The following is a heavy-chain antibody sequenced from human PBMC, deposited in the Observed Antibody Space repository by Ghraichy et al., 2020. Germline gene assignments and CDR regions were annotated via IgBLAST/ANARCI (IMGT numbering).Heavy chain of an antibody. D-gene: IGHD5-18*01. CDR1: GGSISSYY. Sequence: SETLSLTCTVSGGSISSYYWSWIRQPPGKGLEWIGYIYYSGSTNYNPSHKSRVTISVDTSKNQFSLKLSSVTAADTAVYYCARDRIQLPRLGGLYYYYGMDVWGQGTTVTVSS. V-gene: IGHV4-59*01. CDR2: IYYSGST. CDR3: ARDRIQLPRLGGLYYYYGMDV. J-gene: IGHJ6*02.